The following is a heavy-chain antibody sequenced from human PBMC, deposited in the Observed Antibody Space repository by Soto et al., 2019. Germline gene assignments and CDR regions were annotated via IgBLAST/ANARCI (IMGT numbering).Heavy chain of an antibody. J-gene: IGHJ4*02. CDR1: GFTFGNYW. CDR3: ARGQAAASG. D-gene: IGHD6-13*01. V-gene: IGHV3-7*03. CDR2: MKQDESEK. Sequence: EVQLVESGGGLVQPGGSLRLSCAASGFTFGNYWMTWVRQAPGKGLEWVANMKQDESEKYYVDSVRGRFTISRDDARNSLYLQMNSLRAEDTAVYYCARGQAAASGWGQGTLVTVSS.